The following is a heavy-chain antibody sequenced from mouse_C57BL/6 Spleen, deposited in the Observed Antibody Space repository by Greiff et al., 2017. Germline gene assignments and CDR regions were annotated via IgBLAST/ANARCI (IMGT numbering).Heavy chain of an antibody. V-gene: IGHV1-82*01. CDR2: IYPGDGDT. J-gene: IGHJ4*01. CDR3: ARGGYGPHYYAMDY. CDR1: GYAFSSSW. Sequence: QVQLQQSGPELVQPGASVKISCKASGYAFSSSWMNWVKQRPGKGLEWIGRIYPGDGDTNYNGKFKGKATLTADKSSSTPYMQLSSLTSEDSAVYFCARGGYGPHYYAMDYWGQGTSVTVSS. D-gene: IGHD2-10*02.